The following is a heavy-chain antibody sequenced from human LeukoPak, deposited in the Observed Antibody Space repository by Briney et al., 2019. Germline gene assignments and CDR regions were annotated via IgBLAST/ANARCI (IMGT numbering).Heavy chain of an antibody. Sequence: GGSLRLSCVASGFTFSSFAMSWVRQAPGKGLEWVSSISSTSGSTYYADSVKGRFTIFRDNSKSTLYLQMNSLSVEDTAVYYCAKVGYFCSSTSCPDYWGQGTLVTVSS. CDR2: ISSTSGST. V-gene: IGHV3-23*01. J-gene: IGHJ4*02. CDR1: GFTFSSFA. CDR3: AKVGYFCSSTSCPDY. D-gene: IGHD2-2*01.